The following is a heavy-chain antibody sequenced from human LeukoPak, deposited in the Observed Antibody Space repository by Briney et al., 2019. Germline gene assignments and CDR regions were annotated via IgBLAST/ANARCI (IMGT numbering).Heavy chain of an antibody. V-gene: IGHV3-11*01. CDR2: ISSGGNTI. CDR3: AQREAFTSS. D-gene: IGHD3-3*01. J-gene: IGHJ5*02. CDR1: GVTFSDYY. Sequence: GGSLRLSCAASGVTFSDYYMSWIRQAPGKGLEWVSYISSGGNTIYYADSVKGRFTISRDNAKNSLYLQLNSLRAEDTAVYYCAQREAFTSSWGQGTLVTVSS.